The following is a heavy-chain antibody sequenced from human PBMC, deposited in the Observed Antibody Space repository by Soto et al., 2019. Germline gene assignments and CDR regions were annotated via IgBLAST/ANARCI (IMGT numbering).Heavy chain of an antibody. J-gene: IGHJ4*02. CDR1: VFTGSSTY. D-gene: IGHD3-10*01. Sequence: WWSLRLSCAASVFTGSSTYMSWFRQAPGKGLEWVSIIFSSGESFYADSVKGRFTISRDSSDNTVYLQMNSLKAEDTAVYYCARGGIGMVRTFDHWGQGTLVTVSS. CDR2: IFSSGES. CDR3: ARGGIGMVRTFDH. V-gene: IGHV3-53*01.